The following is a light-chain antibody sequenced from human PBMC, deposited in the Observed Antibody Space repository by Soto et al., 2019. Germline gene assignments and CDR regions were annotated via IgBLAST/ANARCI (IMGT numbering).Light chain of an antibody. CDR2: KAS. CDR1: QNINSW. Sequence: DIQMTQSPSTLSAFVGDRVTITCRASQNINSWLAWYQQKPGKAPNLLIYKASNLESGAPPRFSGSGSGTEFTLTISSLQPDDFATYYCQQYHRSPVTFGGGTKVEIK. V-gene: IGKV1-5*03. CDR3: QQYHRSPVT. J-gene: IGKJ4*01.